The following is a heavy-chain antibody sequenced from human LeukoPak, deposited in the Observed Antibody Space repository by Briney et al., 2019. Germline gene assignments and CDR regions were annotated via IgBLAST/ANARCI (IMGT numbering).Heavy chain of an antibody. CDR3: ARDGGARGMATIGEFDY. CDR1: GFTFSSYG. D-gene: IGHD5-24*01. CDR2: ISYDGSNK. Sequence: GGSLRLSCAASGFTFSSYGMHWVRQAPGMGLEWVAVISYDGSNKYYADSVKGRFTISRDNSKNTLYLQMNSLRAEDTAVYYCARDGGARGMATIGEFDYWGQGTLVTVSS. J-gene: IGHJ4*02. V-gene: IGHV3-30*19.